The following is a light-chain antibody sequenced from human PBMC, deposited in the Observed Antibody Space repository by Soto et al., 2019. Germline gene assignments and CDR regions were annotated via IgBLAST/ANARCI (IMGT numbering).Light chain of an antibody. J-gene: IGKJ1*01. CDR1: QSVDND. CDR2: DAS. V-gene: IGKV3D-15*01. Sequence: EIVMTQSPATLSVSPGDRATLSCRASQSVDNDLAWYQQKPGQPPRLLIYDASTRATGIPARFSGSQSGTEFTLTISSLLSEDFAVYYCQQRSNWPGTFGQGTRWIS. CDR3: QQRSNWPGT.